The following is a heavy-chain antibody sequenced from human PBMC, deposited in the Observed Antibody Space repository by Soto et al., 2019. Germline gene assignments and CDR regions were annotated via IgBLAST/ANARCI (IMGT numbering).Heavy chain of an antibody. Sequence: PGGSLRLSCADSGFRFSSYRMRWVRQTPGKGLECVAAITATGDRTYYADSVTGRFTISRDNSKKTHYLQMTSLRAEDTAMYYCATMNGYFEYWGQGTPVTVSS. D-gene: IGHD3-22*01. J-gene: IGHJ4*02. CDR2: ITATGDRT. V-gene: IGHV3-23*01. CDR1: GFRFSSYR. CDR3: ATMNGYFEY.